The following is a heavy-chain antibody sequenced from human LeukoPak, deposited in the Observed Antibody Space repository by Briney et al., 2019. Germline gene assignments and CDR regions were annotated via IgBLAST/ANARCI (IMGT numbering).Heavy chain of an antibody. Sequence: GGSLRLSCAASGFTFDDYGMSWVRQAPGKGLEWVSGINWNGGSTGYADSVKGRFTISRDNAKNSLYLQMNSLRAEDTAVYYCARGHCSGGSCYSGFDYWGQGTLVTVSS. J-gene: IGHJ4*02. V-gene: IGHV3-20*04. CDR2: INWNGGST. CDR1: GFTFDDYG. CDR3: ARGHCSGGSCYSGFDY. D-gene: IGHD2-15*01.